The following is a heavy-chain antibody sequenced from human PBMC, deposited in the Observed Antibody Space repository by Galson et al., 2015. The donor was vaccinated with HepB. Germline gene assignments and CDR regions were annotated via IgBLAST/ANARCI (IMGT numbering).Heavy chain of an antibody. CDR1: GGTFNSFT. J-gene: IGHJ4*02. Sequence: VKVSCKASGGTFNSFTISWVRQAPGQGLEWMGRIIPILNIVHYAQKFQGRVTITADKSTNTAYLDLSSLRSEDTAVYYCASGASGCTSTSCYSFDYWGQGTLVTVSS. D-gene: IGHD2-2*01. CDR3: ASGASGCTSTSCYSFDY. CDR2: IIPILNIV. V-gene: IGHV1-69*02.